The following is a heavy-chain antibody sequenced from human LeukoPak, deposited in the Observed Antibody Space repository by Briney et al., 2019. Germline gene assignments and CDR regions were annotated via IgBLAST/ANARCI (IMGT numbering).Heavy chain of an antibody. Sequence: GGSLRLSCAASGFTLSTYSLNWVRQAPGKGLEWVSSISSSSLYIYCADSVKGRFTISRDNAKNSLFLQMNSLRAEDTAVCYCAREGDGYNSPIDYWGQGTLVTVSS. CDR2: ISSSSLYI. CDR3: AREGDGYNSPIDY. D-gene: IGHD5-24*01. J-gene: IGHJ4*02. V-gene: IGHV3-21*01. CDR1: GFTLSTYS.